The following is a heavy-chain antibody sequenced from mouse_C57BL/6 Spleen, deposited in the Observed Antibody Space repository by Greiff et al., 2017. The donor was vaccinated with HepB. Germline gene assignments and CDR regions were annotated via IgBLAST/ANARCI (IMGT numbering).Heavy chain of an antibody. J-gene: IGHJ1*03. V-gene: IGHV5-17*01. Sequence: EVKLVESGGGLVKPGGSLKLSCAASGFTFSDYGMHWVRQAPEKGLEWVAYISSGSSTIYYADTVKGRFTISRDNAKNTLFLQMTSLRSEDTAMYYCARSDGYFDVWGTGTTVTVSS. CDR3: ARSDGYFDV. D-gene: IGHD2-3*01. CDR2: ISSGSSTI. CDR1: GFTFSDYG.